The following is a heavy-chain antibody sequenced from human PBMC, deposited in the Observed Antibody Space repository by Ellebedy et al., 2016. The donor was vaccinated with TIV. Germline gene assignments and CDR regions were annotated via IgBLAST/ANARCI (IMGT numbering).Heavy chain of an antibody. D-gene: IGHD2-21*01. Sequence: GGSLRLXXAASGFTFSSYSMNWVRQAPGKGLEWVSSISFSSSYIYYGDSVKGRFTISRDNAKNSLYLQLNSLRAEDTAVYYCARIGGVDYWGQGTLVTVSS. CDR3: ARIGGVDY. J-gene: IGHJ4*02. CDR2: ISFSSSYI. V-gene: IGHV3-21*01. CDR1: GFTFSSYS.